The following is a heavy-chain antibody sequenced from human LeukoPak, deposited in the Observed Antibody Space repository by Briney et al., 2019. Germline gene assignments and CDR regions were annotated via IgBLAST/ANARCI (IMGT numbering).Heavy chain of an antibody. CDR3: ARAVGYYYYYMDV. J-gene: IGHJ6*03. CDR2: ISSSSYI. Sequence: GALRLSCAASGFTFSSYSMNWVRQAPGKGLEWVSSISSSSYIYYADSVKGRFTISRDNAKNSLYLQMNSLRAEDTAVYYCARAVGYYYYYMDVWGKGTTVTVSS. D-gene: IGHD4-23*01. CDR1: GFTFSSYS. V-gene: IGHV3-21*01.